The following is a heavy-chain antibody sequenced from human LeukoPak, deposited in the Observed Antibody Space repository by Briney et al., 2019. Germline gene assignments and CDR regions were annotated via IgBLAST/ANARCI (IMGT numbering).Heavy chain of an antibody. CDR2: ISGSGYNT. CDR3: ATSTTSFDY. V-gene: IGHV3-23*01. J-gene: IGHJ4*02. Sequence: PGGSLRLSCAASGFTVSSNYMSWVRQAPGKGLEWVSSISGSGYNTYYADSVKGRFTISRDNSKNTLYLQMNSLRAEDTAIYYCATSTTSFDYWGQGTLVTVSS. CDR1: GFTVSSNY. D-gene: IGHD1-14*01.